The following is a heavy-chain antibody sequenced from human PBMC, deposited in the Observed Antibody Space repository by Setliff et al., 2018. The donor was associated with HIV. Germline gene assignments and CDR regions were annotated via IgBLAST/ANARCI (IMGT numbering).Heavy chain of an antibody. CDR3: AKDRVPDGLWAIDY. V-gene: IGHV3-23*01. D-gene: IGHD3-16*01. Sequence: PGGSLGLSCAGSGFNFGGYSMSWVRQAPGKGLEWVSSIYGGGGTTFYADSVKGRFTISRDNSNNALYLQMNSLRVEDTGTYYCAKDRVPDGLWAIDYWGQGATVTVSS. J-gene: IGHJ4*02. CDR2: IYGGGGTT. CDR1: GFNFGGYS.